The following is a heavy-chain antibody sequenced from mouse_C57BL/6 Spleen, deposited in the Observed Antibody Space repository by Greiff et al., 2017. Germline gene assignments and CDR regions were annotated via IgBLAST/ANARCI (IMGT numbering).Heavy chain of an antibody. V-gene: IGHV1-55*01. Sequence: VQLQQPGAELVKPGASVKMSCKASGYTFTSYWITWVKQRPGQGLEWIGDIYPGSGSTNYNEKFKSKATLTVDTSSSTAYMQLSSLTSEDSAVYYCARSGITTVVTWYFDVWGTGTTVTVSS. CDR1: GYTFTSYW. D-gene: IGHD1-1*01. J-gene: IGHJ1*03. CDR2: IYPGSGST. CDR3: ARSGITTVVTWYFDV.